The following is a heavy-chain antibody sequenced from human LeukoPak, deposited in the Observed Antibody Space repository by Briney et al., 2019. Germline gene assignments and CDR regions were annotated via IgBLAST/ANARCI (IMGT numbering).Heavy chain of an antibody. J-gene: IGHJ4*02. CDR1: NDSFRSNVH. Sequence: SETLSLTCTVSNDSFRSNVHWSWIRPSPGRGVEGIGSFYQSGNAYYNPSLKRRFLLSFAPSKKELSLQINSVTATDTALYFCASLRFGDSYFDFWGQGTQVTVSS. D-gene: IGHD3-10*01. CDR2: FYQSGNA. CDR3: ASLRFGDSYFDF. V-gene: IGHV4-38-2*02.